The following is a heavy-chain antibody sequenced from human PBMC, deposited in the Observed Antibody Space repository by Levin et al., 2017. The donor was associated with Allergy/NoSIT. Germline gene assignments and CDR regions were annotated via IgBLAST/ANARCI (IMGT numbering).Heavy chain of an antibody. Sequence: GESLKISCAASGFTFSSYGMHWVRQAPGKGLEWVAVIWYDGSNKYYADSVKGRFTISRDNSKNTLYLQMNSLRAEDTAVYYCARAREDAFWSGYYRAYYYYGMDVWGQGTTVTVSS. CDR3: ARAREDAFWSGYYRAYYYYGMDV. J-gene: IGHJ6*02. CDR1: GFTFSSYG. CDR2: IWYDGSNK. D-gene: IGHD3-3*01. V-gene: IGHV3-33*01.